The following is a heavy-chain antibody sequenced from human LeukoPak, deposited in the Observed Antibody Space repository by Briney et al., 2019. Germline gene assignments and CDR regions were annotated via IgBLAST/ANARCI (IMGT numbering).Heavy chain of an antibody. CDR1: GYTFTDYY. Sequence: ASVKVSCKVSGYTFTDYYMHLVQQAPGKGLEWMGLVDPEDGETIYAEKFQGRVTITADTSTDTAYMELSSLRSEDTAVYYCALHSSSLTFNWFDPWAQGTLVTVSS. V-gene: IGHV1-69-2*01. J-gene: IGHJ5*02. CDR2: VDPEDGET. D-gene: IGHD6-13*01. CDR3: ALHSSSLTFNWFDP.